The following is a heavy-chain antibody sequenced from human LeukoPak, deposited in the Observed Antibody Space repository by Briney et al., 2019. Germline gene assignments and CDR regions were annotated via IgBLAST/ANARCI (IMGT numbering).Heavy chain of an antibody. CDR2: ISNDGSKK. J-gene: IGHJ6*03. V-gene: IGHV3-30*15. CDR1: GFTFSSYA. CDR3: ARGYYYYYMDV. Sequence: PGRSLRLSCAASGFTFSSYAIHWVRQAPGKGLEWVTVISNDGSKKSYADSVKGRFIISRDNSKNTVYLQMSSLRPDDTAMFYCARGYYYYYMDVWGKGTTVTVSS.